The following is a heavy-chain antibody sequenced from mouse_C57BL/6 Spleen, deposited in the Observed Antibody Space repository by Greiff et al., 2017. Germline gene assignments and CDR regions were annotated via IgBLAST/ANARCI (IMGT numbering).Heavy chain of an antibody. D-gene: IGHD1-1*01. CDR1: GYSFTDYN. CDR2: INPNYGTT. J-gene: IGHJ4*01. Sequence: VQLQQSGPELVKPGASVKISCKASGYSFTDYNMNWVKQSNGKSLEWIGVINPNYGTTSYNQKFKGKATLTVDQSSSTAYMQLNSLTSEDSAVYYCAVSTVVEDYYAMDYWGQGTSVTVAS. CDR3: AVSTVVEDYYAMDY. V-gene: IGHV1-39*01.